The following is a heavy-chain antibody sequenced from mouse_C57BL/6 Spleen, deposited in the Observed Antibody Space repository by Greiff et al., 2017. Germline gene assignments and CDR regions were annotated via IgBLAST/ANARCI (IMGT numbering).Heavy chain of an antibody. J-gene: IGHJ2*01. D-gene: IGHD6-1*01. Sequence: LQESGPELVKPGASVKISCKASGYAFSSSWMNWVKQRPGKGLEWIGRIYPGDGDTNYNGKFKGKATLTADKSSSTAYMQLSSLTSEDSAVYFCARWASSLFDYWGQGTTLTVSS. V-gene: IGHV1-82*01. CDR1: GYAFSSSW. CDR3: ARWASSLFDY. CDR2: IYPGDGDT.